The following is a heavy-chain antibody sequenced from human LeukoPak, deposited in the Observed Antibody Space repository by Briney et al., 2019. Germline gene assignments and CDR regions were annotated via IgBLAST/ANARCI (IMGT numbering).Heavy chain of an antibody. J-gene: IGHJ4*02. V-gene: IGHV1-2*02. Sequence: ASVKVSCKASGYTFTGYYMHWVRQAPGQGLEWMGWINPNSGGTNYAQKFRGRVTMTRDTSISTAYMELSRLRSDDTAVYYCARDPGALAVAGPPIDYWGQGTLVTVSS. CDR3: ARDPGALAVAGPPIDY. CDR1: GYTFTGYY. D-gene: IGHD6-19*01. CDR2: INPNSGGT.